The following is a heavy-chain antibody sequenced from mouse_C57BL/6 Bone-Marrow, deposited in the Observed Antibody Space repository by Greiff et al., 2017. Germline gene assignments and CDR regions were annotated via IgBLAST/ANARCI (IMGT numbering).Heavy chain of an antibody. CDR2: INPNNGGT. Sequence: EVQLQQSGPELVKPGASVKIPCKASGYTFTDYNMDWVKQSHGKSLEWIGDINPNNGGTIYNQKFKGKATLTVDKASSTAYMELRSLTSEDTAVYYCARGYYGSSTWWAYWGQGTLVTVSA. CDR3: ARGYYGSSTWWAY. V-gene: IGHV1-18*01. J-gene: IGHJ3*01. D-gene: IGHD1-1*01. CDR1: GYTFTDYN.